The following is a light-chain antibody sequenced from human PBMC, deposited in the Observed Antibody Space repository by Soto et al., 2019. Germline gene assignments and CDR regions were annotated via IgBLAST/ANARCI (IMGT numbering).Light chain of an antibody. J-gene: IGKJ4*01. CDR2: AAS. V-gene: IGKV1-39*01. CDR1: QSIDTY. Sequence: DIQMTQSPSSLSASVGDRVTITCRASQSIDTYLNWYQQKPGKAPNLLIYAASNFQSGVPSRFSGSEFGTYFTLTISSLQPEDFATYYCQQSFTTWLTFGGGTKVEIK. CDR3: QQSFTTWLT.